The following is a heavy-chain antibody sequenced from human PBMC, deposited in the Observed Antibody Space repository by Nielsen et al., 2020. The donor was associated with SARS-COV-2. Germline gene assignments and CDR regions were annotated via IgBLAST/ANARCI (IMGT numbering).Heavy chain of an antibody. Sequence: GGSLRLSCAVSGFTFSSYSMNWVRQAPGKGLEWVSYISASSSTIYYADSVKGRFSISRDNAKNSLYLQMNSLRAEDTAVYYCAKRSGYTSGWYGDYWGQGTLVTVSS. D-gene: IGHD6-19*01. CDR3: AKRSGYTSGWYGDY. J-gene: IGHJ4*02. V-gene: IGHV3-48*01. CDR1: GFTFSSYS. CDR2: ISASSSTI.